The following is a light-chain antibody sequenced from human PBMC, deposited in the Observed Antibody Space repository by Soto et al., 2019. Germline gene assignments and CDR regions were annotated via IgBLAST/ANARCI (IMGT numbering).Light chain of an antibody. CDR1: QSVSSN. V-gene: IGKV3-15*01. Sequence: EIVMTQSPATLSVSPGERATLSCRASQSVSSNLAWYQQKPGQAPRLLIYGASTRATGIPARFSGSGSGTAFTLTMSSLQSEDFAVYYCKQYNNWPPWTFGQGTKVEIK. CDR3: KQYNNWPPWT. J-gene: IGKJ1*01. CDR2: GAS.